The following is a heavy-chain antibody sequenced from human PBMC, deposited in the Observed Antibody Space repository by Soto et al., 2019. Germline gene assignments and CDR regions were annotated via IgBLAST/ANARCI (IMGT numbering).Heavy chain of an antibody. V-gene: IGHV2-5*02. CDR2: IFWDDDK. Sequence: QITLRESVPPLMKPTQTLTLTCTFSGFSLSTSGVGVCWIRQPPGKALEWLALIFWDDDKRYSPSLMSRITNTKATSKKRVVLTMTSMDPVDTATYYCAHRPVAAAETGSNCFDPWGQGTLVTVSS. J-gene: IGHJ5*02. CDR1: GFSLSTSGVG. D-gene: IGHD6-13*01. CDR3: AHRPVAAAETGSNCFDP.